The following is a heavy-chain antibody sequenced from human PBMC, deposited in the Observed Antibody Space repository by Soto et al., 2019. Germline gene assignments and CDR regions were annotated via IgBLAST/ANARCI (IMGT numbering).Heavy chain of an antibody. V-gene: IGHV4-59*01. Sequence: PSETLSLTCTVSGGSISSYYWSWIRQPPGKGLEWIGYIYYSGSTNYNPSLKSRVTISVDTSKNQFSLKLSSVTAADTAVYYCARGGEDVWGQGTTVTSP. J-gene: IGHJ6*02. CDR2: IYYSGST. D-gene: IGHD2-21*01. CDR3: ARGGEDV. CDR1: GGSISSYY.